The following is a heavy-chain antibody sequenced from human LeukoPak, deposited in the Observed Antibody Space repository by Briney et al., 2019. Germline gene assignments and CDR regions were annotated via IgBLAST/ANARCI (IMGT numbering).Heavy chain of an antibody. J-gene: IGHJ5*02. V-gene: IGHV4-59*11. CDR1: GGSISSHY. CDR3: ARNNYDFWSGYRFDP. CDR2: IYYSGST. D-gene: IGHD3-3*01. Sequence: SETLSLTCTVSGGSISSHYWSWIRQPPGKGLEWIGYIYYSGSTNYNPSLKSRATISVDTSKNQFSLKLSSVTAADTAVYYCARNNYDFWSGYRFDPWGQGTLVTVSS.